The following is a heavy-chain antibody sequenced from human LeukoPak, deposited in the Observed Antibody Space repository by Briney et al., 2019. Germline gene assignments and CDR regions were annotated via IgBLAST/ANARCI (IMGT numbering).Heavy chain of an antibody. CDR2: IAGSSGNT. CDR3: AKAAYGDYVNWFDP. V-gene: IGHV3-23*01. J-gene: IGHJ5*02. Sequence: GGSLRLSCAASGFTFRNYAMNWVRQAPGKGLEWVSSIAGSSGNTWYADSVTGRFTISRDNSKNMLFLQMNSLRVEDTALYYCAKAAYGDYVNWFDPWGQGTLVTVSS. D-gene: IGHD4-17*01. CDR1: GFTFRNYA.